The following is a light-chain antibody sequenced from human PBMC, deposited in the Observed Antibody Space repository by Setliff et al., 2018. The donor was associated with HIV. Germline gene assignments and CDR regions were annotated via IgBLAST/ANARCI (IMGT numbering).Light chain of an antibody. V-gene: IGLV2-14*03. CDR1: SSDVGGYNF. J-gene: IGLJ1*01. CDR3: ASYTSSSTYV. Sequence: QSVLTQPASVSGSPGQSITISCTGTSSDVGGYNFFSWYQQSPGDVPKNIIYDNNKLPSGVSGRFSASKSGNAASLTISGLQAEDEAEYFCASYTSSSTYVFGTGTKVTVL. CDR2: DNN.